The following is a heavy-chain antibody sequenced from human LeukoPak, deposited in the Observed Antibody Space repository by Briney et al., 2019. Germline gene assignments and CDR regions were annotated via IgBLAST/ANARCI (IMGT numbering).Heavy chain of an antibody. CDR1: GFTFSSYG. CDR3: IGGYSYGNHYFDY. V-gene: IGHV3-23*01. D-gene: IGHD5-18*01. J-gene: IGHJ4*02. CDR2: ISGSGGST. Sequence: GGSLRLSCAASGFTFSSYGMSWVRQAPGKGLEWVSAISGSGGSTYYADSVKGRFTISRDNSKSTLYLQMNSLRAEDTAVYYCIGGYSYGNHYFDYWGQGTLVTVSS.